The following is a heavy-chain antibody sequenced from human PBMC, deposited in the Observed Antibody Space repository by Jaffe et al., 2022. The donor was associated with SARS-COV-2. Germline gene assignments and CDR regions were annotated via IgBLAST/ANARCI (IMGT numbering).Heavy chain of an antibody. CDR3: VRDPGAHVTYYYFGLDV. CDR2: ISSSSSYM. Sequence: EVQLVESGGGLVKPGGSLRLSCVASGFTFSSHSMNWVRQAPGKGLEWVSSISSSSSYMYYADSVKGRFTISRDNAKNSLYLQMSSLRAEDTAVYYCVRDPGAHVTYYYFGLDVWGQGTTVTVSS. V-gene: IGHV3-21*01. J-gene: IGHJ6*02. CDR1: GFTFSSHS. D-gene: IGHD4-17*01.